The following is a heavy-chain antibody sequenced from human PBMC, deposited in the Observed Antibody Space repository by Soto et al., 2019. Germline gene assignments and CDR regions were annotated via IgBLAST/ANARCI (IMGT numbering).Heavy chain of an antibody. CDR3: VRDSPIGSTFSGYDGIDY. V-gene: IGHV3-30*03. CDR1: RFTFSNYG. D-gene: IGHD5-12*01. Sequence: GGSLRLSCAASRFTFSNYGMHWVRPTPGKGLEWVAVISYDGSNKYYADSVKGRFTISRDNSKNTLYLQMNSLRAEDTAVYYCVRDSPIGSTFSGYDGIDYWGQGTLVTVSS. CDR2: ISYDGSNK. J-gene: IGHJ4*02.